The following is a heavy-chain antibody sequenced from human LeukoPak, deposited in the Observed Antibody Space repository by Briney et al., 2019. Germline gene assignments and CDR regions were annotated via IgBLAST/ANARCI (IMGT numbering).Heavy chain of an antibody. D-gene: IGHD3-3*01. CDR1: GGSISSSSYY. CDR2: IYYSGST. CDR3: ARSARGRITIFGVVIGGFDY. J-gene: IGHJ4*02. V-gene: IGHV4-39*01. Sequence: PSETLSLTCTVSGGSISSSSYYWGWIRQPQGKGMEGIGSIYYSGSTYYTPSLMSRVTISVDTSKNQFSLKLSSVTAADTAVYYCARSARGRITIFGVVIGGFDYWGQGTLVTVSS.